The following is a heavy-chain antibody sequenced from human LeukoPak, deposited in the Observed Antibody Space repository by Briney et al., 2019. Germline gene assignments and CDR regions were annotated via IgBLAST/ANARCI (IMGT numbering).Heavy chain of an antibody. CDR1: GGSISTYY. CDR3: ARESSSSTDY. Sequence: PSETLSLTCTVSGGSISTYYWSWIRQPPGKGLEWIGYIRYSGRTNYNPSFKSRVIISVDTSKNQFSLKLTSVTAADTAVYYCARESSSSTDYWGQGTLVTASS. V-gene: IGHV4-59*01. D-gene: IGHD2-2*01. CDR2: IRYSGRT. J-gene: IGHJ4*02.